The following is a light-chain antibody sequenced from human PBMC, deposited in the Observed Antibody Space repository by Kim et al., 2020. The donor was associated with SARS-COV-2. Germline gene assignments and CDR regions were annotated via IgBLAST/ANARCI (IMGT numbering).Light chain of an antibody. CDR2: RSD. CDR1: SSNIGSNY. CDR3: ATWDGSLNAYV. V-gene: IGLV1-47*01. Sequence: GQRVTISCSGSSSNIGSNYVYWYQQLPGPAPKLLIYRSDQRPSGVPDRFSGSKSGTSASLAISGLRSEDEADYYCATWDGSLNAYVFGTGTKVTVL. J-gene: IGLJ1*01.